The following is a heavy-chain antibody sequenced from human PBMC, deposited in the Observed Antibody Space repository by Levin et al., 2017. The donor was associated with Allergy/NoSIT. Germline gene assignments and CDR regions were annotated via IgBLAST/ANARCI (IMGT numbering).Heavy chain of an antibody. CDR3: AKLGGYCHPTSCFGGWYADY. J-gene: IGHJ4*02. CDR1: GFNFNYYA. V-gene: IGHV3-23*01. CDR2: IRGSGGDT. Sequence: PGGSLRLSCAASGFNFNYYAMSWVRQAPGKGLEWVSTIRGSGGDTWYADSVEGRFTIFKDFSQNTLYLQMNSLRAEDTAVYYCAKLGGYCHPTSCFGGWYADYWGQGTLVTVSS. D-gene: IGHD6-19*01.